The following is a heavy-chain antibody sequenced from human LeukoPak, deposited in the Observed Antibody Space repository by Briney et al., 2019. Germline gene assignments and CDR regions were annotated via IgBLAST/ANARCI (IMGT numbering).Heavy chain of an antibody. Sequence: GGSLRLSCAASGFTVSSNYMSWVRQAPGKGLEWVSVIYSGGSTFYADSVKGRFSISRDNSKNTLSLQLNSLRAEDTATYYCARGGISTAGLGYWGQGTLVTVSS. D-gene: IGHD6-13*01. V-gene: IGHV3-53*01. CDR1: GFTVSSNY. J-gene: IGHJ4*02. CDR2: IYSGGST. CDR3: ARGGISTAGLGY.